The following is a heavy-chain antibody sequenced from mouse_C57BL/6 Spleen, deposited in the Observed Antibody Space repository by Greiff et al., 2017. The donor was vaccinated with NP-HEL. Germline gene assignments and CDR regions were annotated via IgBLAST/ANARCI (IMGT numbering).Heavy chain of an antibody. V-gene: IGHV1-59*01. CDR3: ARDYGYDDGHYFDY. CDR2: IDPSDSYT. D-gene: IGHD2-2*01. CDR1: GYTFTSYW. Sequence: QVQLQQPGAELVRPGTSVKLSCKASGYTFTSYWMHWVKQRPGQGLEWIGVIDPSDSYTNYNQKFKGKATLTVDTSSSTAYMQLSSLTSEDSAVYYCARDYGYDDGHYFDYWGQGTTLTVSS. J-gene: IGHJ2*01.